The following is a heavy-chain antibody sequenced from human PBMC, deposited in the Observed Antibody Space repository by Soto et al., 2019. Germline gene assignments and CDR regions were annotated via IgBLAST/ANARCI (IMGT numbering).Heavy chain of an antibody. Sequence: ASVKVSCKASGYTFTSYAMHWVRQAPGQRLEWMGWINAGNGNTKYSQKFQGRVTITRDTSASTAYMELSSLRSEDTAVYYCAGDYDILTGHQGDWGQGTLVTVSS. CDR2: INAGNGNT. CDR1: GYTFTSYA. V-gene: IGHV1-3*01. CDR3: AGDYDILTGHQGD. J-gene: IGHJ4*02. D-gene: IGHD3-9*01.